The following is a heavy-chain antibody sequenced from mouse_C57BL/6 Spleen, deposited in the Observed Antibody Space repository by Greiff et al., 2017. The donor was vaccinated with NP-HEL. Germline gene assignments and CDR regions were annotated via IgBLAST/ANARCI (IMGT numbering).Heavy chain of an antibody. CDR1: GFTFSSYA. D-gene: IGHD3-2*02. CDR2: ISDGGSYT. CDR3: ARDTSGGFAY. J-gene: IGHJ3*01. V-gene: IGHV5-4*01. Sequence: EVQRVESGGGLVKPGGSLKLSCAASGFTFSSYAMSWVRQTPEKRLEWVATISDGGSYTYYPDNVKGRFTISRDNAKNNLYLQMSHLKSEDTAMYYCARDTSGGFAYWGQGTLVTVSA.